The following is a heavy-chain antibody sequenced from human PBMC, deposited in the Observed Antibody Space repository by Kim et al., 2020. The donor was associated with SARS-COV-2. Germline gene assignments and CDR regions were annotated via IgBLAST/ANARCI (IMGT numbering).Heavy chain of an antibody. CDR3: AGRVYNIANRFYP. V-gene: IGHV6-1*01. J-gene: IGHJ5*02. D-gene: IGHD1-20*01. CDR1: GDSVSSNIAT. Sequence: SQTLSLTRVISGDSVSSNIATWHLIRQSPSRGLEWLGRTYYRSKWYHDYGVSVKSRITINADTSKNQFSLQLNFVTPEDTGVYYCAGRVYNIANRFYPWG. CDR2: TYYRSKWYH.